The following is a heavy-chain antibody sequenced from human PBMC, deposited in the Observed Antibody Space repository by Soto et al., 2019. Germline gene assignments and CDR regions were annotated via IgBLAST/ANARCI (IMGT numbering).Heavy chain of an antibody. CDR3: VRDLDGSGPYYTFY. D-gene: IGHD3-10*01. Sequence: APVKVSCKASGSNMINYGISWVRQAPGQGLEWMGWISVYKGNTNYAQKLQGRVSMTTDTSTSTAYMELRSLRSDDTAVYYCVRDLDGSGPYYTFYWGLGTLVTGSS. V-gene: IGHV1-18*01. CDR2: ISVYKGNT. J-gene: IGHJ4*02. CDR1: GSNMINYG.